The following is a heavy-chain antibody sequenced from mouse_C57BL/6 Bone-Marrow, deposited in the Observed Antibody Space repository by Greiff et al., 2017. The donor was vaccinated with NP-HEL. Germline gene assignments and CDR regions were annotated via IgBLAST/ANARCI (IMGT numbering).Heavy chain of an antibody. J-gene: IGHJ2*01. CDR1: GYTFTDYE. CDR3: TRSRCVRQRD. CDR2: IDPETGGT. D-gene: IGHD2-14*01. Sequence: VQLQQSGAELVRPGASVTLSCKASGYTFTDYEMHWVKQTPVHGLEWIGAIDPETGGTAYNQKFKGKAILTADKSSSTAYMELRSLTSEASAVFYSTRSRCVRQRDGGEGTTLTVSP. V-gene: IGHV1-15*01.